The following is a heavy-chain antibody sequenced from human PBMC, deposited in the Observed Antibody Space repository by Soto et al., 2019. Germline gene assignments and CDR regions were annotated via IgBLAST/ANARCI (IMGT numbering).Heavy chain of an antibody. CDR2: TYSRSKWYN. V-gene: IGHV6-1*01. CDR1: GDSVFSNSAA. D-gene: IGHD1-7*01. J-gene: IGHJ6*02. Sequence: SQTLSLTCAISGDSVFSNSAAWNWIRKSPSRGLEWQGWTYSRSKWYNDYAVSVKSRITINPETSKNQFSLQLNSVTPEDTAVYYCARDLPITGTHDYYYGMDVWGQGTTVTVS. CDR3: ARDLPITGTHDYYYGMDV.